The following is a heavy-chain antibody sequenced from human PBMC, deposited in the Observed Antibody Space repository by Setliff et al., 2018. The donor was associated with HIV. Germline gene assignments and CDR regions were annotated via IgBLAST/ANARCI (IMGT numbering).Heavy chain of an antibody. V-gene: IGHV3-53*01. CDR1: GFTVSSNY. CDR2: MYDGGST. CDR3: AKGSGFYDY. D-gene: IGHD3-22*01. Sequence: GGSLRLSCTVSGFTVSSNYMTWVRQAPGKGLEWVALMYDGGSTYYADSVKGRFTITRDISKNTWDLQMNSLRVDDTAVYYCAKGSGFYDYWGQGTLVTVSS. J-gene: IGHJ4*02.